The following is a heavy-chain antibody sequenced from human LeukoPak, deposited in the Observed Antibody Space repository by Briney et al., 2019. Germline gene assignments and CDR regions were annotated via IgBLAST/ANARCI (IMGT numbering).Heavy chain of an antibody. CDR2: IYYSLST. Sequence: SETLPLTCTVSGDSISRYYWSWIRQPPGKGLEWIGYIYYSLSTNYNPSLQSRVTISVDTSKNQFTLRLTSVTAADTAVYYCARGWGFIDYWGQGTLVTVSS. V-gene: IGHV4-59*08. J-gene: IGHJ4*02. CDR3: ARGWGFIDY. D-gene: IGHD3-10*01. CDR1: GDSISRYY.